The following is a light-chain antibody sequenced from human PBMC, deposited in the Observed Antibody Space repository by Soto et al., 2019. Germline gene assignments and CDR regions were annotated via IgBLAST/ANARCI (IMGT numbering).Light chain of an antibody. CDR3: QALGSSVV. J-gene: IGLJ2*01. CDR2: QDT. V-gene: IGLV3-1*01. Sequence: SYELTQPPSVSVSPGQTATITCSGDKLGDNYACWYQQKPGRSPVLVIYQDTKRPSGIPERFSGSNSGNTATLTITGTQAMDEADYYCQALGSSVVFGGGTKLTVL. CDR1: KLGDNY.